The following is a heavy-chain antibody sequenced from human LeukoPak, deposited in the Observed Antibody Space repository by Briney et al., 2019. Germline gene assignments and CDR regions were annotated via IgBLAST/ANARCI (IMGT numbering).Heavy chain of an antibody. CDR1: GFTFSSYE. CDR2: ISSSGSTR. J-gene: IGHJ4*02. CDR3: ARDGSGWYDY. Sequence: GGSLRLSCAASGFTFSSYEMNWVRQAPGKGLEWVSYISSSGSTRYYADSVKGRFTISRDNAQNTLYLQMNSLRAEDTGVYYCARDGSGWYDYWGQGTLVSVSS. V-gene: IGHV3-48*03. D-gene: IGHD6-19*01.